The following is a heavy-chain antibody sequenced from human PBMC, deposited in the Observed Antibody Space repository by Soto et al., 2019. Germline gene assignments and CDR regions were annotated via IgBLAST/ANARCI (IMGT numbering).Heavy chain of an antibody. J-gene: IGHJ5*02. Sequence: QVQLVQSGAEVKKPGASVKVSCKASGYTFTSYGISWVRQAPGQGLEWMGWISAYNGNTNYAQKLQGRVTMTTDTSTSTAYMELSSLRADDTAVYYCARDSGPAAYGDYRRGDWFDPWGQGTLVTVSS. CDR1: GYTFTSYG. V-gene: IGHV1-18*01. CDR2: ISAYNGNT. D-gene: IGHD4-17*01. CDR3: ARDSGPAAYGDYRRGDWFDP.